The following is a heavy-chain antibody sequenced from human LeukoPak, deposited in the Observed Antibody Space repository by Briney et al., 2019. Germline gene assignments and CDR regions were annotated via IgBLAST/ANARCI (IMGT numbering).Heavy chain of an antibody. V-gene: IGHV3-23*01. CDR1: GFTFSSYA. CDR2: ISGSGGST. D-gene: IGHD6-6*01. Sequence: GGSLRLSCAASGFTFSSYAVSWVRQAPGKGLEWVSAISGSGGSTYYADSVKGRFTISRDNSKNTLYLQMNSLRAEDTAVYYCAKRLEYSSSSGSFWGQGTLVTVSS. J-gene: IGHJ4*02. CDR3: AKRLEYSSSSGSF.